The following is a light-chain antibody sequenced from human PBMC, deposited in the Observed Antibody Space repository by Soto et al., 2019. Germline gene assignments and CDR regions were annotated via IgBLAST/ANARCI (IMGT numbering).Light chain of an antibody. CDR3: QQYGSSPRT. V-gene: IGKV3D-20*01. Sequence: EIVLTQSPVTLSLSPGERATLSCGASQSISSYLAWYQQKPGLAPRLLIYGASSRATGIPDRFSGSGSGTDFTLTISRLEPEDFAVYYCQQYGSSPRTFGQGTKVDIK. CDR2: GAS. CDR1: QSISSY. J-gene: IGKJ1*01.